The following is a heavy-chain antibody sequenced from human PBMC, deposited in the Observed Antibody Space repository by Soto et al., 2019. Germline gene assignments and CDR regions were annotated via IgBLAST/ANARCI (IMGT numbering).Heavy chain of an antibody. V-gene: IGHV3-74*01. CDR2: TNSDGSDT. J-gene: IGHJ4*02. D-gene: IGHD6-19*01. CDR3: ARDRGWSLFDY. Sequence: EVQLVESGGGLAQPGGSLRLSCAASGFTFSTYWMYWVSQAPGKGLVWVSRTNSDGSDTSYADSVKGRFTISRDNAKNTLYLQMNSLRAEDTTVYYCARDRGWSLFDYWGQGTLVTVSS. CDR1: GFTFSTYW.